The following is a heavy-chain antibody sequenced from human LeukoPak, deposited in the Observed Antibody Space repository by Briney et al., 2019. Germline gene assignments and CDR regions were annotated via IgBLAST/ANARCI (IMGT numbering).Heavy chain of an antibody. J-gene: IGHJ4*01. CDR2: ISSSGSTI. D-gene: IGHD1-26*01. CDR3: ARGGGMGTTSGDY. CDR1: GFTFSSYE. Sequence: VGSLRLSCAASGFTFSSYEMNWVRQAPGKGLEWVSHISSSGSTIYYADSVKGRFTISRDNPKNSLYLQMNSLRDEDTAVYYCARGGGMGTTSGDYWGQGTLVTVSS. V-gene: IGHV3-48*03.